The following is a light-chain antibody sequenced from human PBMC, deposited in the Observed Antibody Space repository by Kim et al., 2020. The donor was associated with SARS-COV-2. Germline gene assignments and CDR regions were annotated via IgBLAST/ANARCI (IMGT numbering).Light chain of an antibody. Sequence: VSPGERATLSCRASQGVSSDLAWYQQKPGQAPRLLIYGASTRATGIPARFSGSGSGTEFTLTISSLQSEDFALYYCQQYKNSPLTFGGGTRVDIK. CDR1: QGVSSD. J-gene: IGKJ4*01. V-gene: IGKV3-15*01. CDR3: QQYKNSPLT. CDR2: GAS.